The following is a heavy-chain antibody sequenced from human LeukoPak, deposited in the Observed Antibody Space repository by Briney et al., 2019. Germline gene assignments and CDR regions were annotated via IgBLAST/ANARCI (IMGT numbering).Heavy chain of an antibody. D-gene: IGHD4-23*01. CDR1: GFTFSTYA. V-gene: IGHV3-64*01. Sequence: GGPLRLSCAASGFTFSTYAMHWVRQAPGKGPEYVSSITSNGDNTYYANSVKGRFTISRDNSKNTLYLQMGSLRAEDMAVYYCARDRAGNGDYWGQGTLVTVSS. CDR2: ITSNGDNT. CDR3: ARDRAGNGDY. J-gene: IGHJ4*02.